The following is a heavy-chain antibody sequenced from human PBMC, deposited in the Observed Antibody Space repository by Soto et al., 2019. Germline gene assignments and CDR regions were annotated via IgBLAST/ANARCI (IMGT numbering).Heavy chain of an antibody. CDR3: ARITITRIVVVDY. CDR1: GGSISSGDYY. J-gene: IGHJ4*02. CDR2: IYYSGST. V-gene: IGHV4-30-4*01. Sequence: PSETLSLTCTVSGGSISSGDYYWSWLRQPPGKGLEWIGYIYYSGSTYYNPSLKSRVTISVDTSKNQFSLKLSSVTAADTAVYYCARITITRIVVVDYWGQGTRVTVSS. D-gene: IGHD3-22*01.